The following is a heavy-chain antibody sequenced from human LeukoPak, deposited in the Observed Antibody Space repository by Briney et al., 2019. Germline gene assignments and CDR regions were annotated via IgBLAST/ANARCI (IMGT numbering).Heavy chain of an antibody. CDR2: ITGDCNYI. CDR3: ARERNFYYFDY. Sequence: GGSLRLSCAVPGFTFNDYTMTWVRQAPGKGLDWVSSITGDCNYIFYADSVKGRFTTSRDNAQNSLFLELNSLRGEDTAVYYCARERNFYYFDYWGQGALVTVSS. J-gene: IGHJ4*02. D-gene: IGHD3-3*01. CDR1: GFTFNDYT. V-gene: IGHV3-21*01.